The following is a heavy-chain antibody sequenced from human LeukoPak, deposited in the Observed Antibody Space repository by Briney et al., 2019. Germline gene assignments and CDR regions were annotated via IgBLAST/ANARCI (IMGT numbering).Heavy chain of an antibody. CDR1: GGSISSGGYF. Sequence: PSETLSLTCTVSGGSISSGGYFWSWIRQPPGKGLEWIGYIYYSGSTTPSGAATYNPSLEGRVTISVDTSKNQFSLKLRSVIAADAAVYYCARSEEMATTRGGFDYWGQGTLVTVSS. CDR3: ARSEEMATTRGGFDY. V-gene: IGHV4-61*09. D-gene: IGHD5-24*01. J-gene: IGHJ4*02. CDR2: IYYSGSTT.